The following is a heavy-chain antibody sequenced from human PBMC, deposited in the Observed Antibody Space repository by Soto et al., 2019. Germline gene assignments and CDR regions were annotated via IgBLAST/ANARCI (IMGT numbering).Heavy chain of an antibody. CDR1: GFTFSSYA. Sequence: GGSLRLSCAASGFTFSSYAMSWVRQAPGKGLEWVSDIRGSGGSTYYADSVKGRFTISRDNSKNTLYLQMNSLRAEDTAVYYCATMIVVVNFQHWGQGTLVTVSS. CDR2: IRGSGGST. D-gene: IGHD3-22*01. CDR3: ATMIVVVNFQH. V-gene: IGHV3-23*01. J-gene: IGHJ1*01.